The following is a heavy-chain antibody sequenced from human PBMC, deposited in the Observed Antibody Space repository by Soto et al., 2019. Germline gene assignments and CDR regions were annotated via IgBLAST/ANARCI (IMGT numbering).Heavy chain of an antibody. V-gene: IGHV4-39*01. J-gene: IGHJ6*02. CDR3: ARHELSSSWYYYGMDV. Sequence: SETLSLTCTVSGGSISSSSYYWGWIRQPPGKGLEWIGSIYYSGSTYYNPSLKSRVTISVDTSKNQFSLKLSSVTAADTAVYYCARHELSSSWYYYGMDVWGQGTTVTVSS. CDR1: GGSISSSSYY. D-gene: IGHD6-13*01. CDR2: IYYSGST.